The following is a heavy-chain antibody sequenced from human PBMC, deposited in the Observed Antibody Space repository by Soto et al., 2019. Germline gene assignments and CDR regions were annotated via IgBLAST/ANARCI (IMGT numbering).Heavy chain of an antibody. V-gene: IGHV3-7*01. D-gene: IGHD2-8*01. Sequence: GGSLRLSCAASGFTFSSYWMTWVRQAPGQGLEWVANIKQDGSEKYYVDSVKGRFTISRDNAKNSLYLQMNSLRAEDTAVYYCARGVLGNGQIAVRAKGTTVTGSS. CDR3: ARGVLGNGQIAV. CDR1: GFTFSSYW. J-gene: IGHJ6*04. CDR2: IKQDGSEK.